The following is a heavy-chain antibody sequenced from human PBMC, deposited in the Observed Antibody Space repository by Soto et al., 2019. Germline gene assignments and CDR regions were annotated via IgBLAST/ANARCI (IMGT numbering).Heavy chain of an antibody. CDR1: GGSISSNNW. CDR3: ARIVSSAWTWD. V-gene: IGHV4-4*02. J-gene: IGHJ4*02. D-gene: IGHD6-19*01. Sequence: QVQLQESGPALVKPTETLSLTCVVSGGSISSNNWWSWVRQSPGKGLEWIGEIYHGGTTNYNPSLKSQITISADKSKNQFSLNLASWTAADTAVYYCARIVSSAWTWDWGQGILVTVSS. CDR2: IYHGGTT.